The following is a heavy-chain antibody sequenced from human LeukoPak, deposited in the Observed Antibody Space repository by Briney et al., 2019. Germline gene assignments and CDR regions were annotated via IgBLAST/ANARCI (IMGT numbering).Heavy chain of an antibody. V-gene: IGHV3-73*01. D-gene: IGHD3-10*01. CDR3: TRGITMVRGVTSPFDY. J-gene: IGHJ4*02. CDR1: GFTFSGSA. CDR2: IRSKANSYAT. Sequence: GGSLRLSCAASGFTFSGSAMHWVRNASGKGLEWVGRIRSKANSYATAYAASVKGRFTISRDDSKNTAYLQMNSLKTEDTAVYYCTRGITMVRGVTSPFDYWGQGTLVTVSS.